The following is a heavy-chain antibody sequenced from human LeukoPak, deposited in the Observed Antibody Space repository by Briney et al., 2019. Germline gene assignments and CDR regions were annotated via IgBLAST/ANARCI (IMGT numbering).Heavy chain of an antibody. D-gene: IGHD3-22*01. CDR1: GFTFSDHY. J-gene: IGHJ4*01. CDR2: TRNKANSYTT. CDR3: ARGGYYYDSSGYFDY. Sequence: PGGSLRLSCAASGFTFSDHYMDWVRQAPGKGLEWAGRTRNKANSYTTEYAASVKGRFTISRDDSKNSLYLQMNSLKTEDTAVYHCARGGYYYDSSGYFDYWGQGTLVTVSS. V-gene: IGHV3-72*01.